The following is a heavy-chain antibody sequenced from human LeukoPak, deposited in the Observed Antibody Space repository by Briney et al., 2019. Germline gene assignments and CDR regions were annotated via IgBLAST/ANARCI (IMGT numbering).Heavy chain of an antibody. CDR1: GFTFDDYA. D-gene: IGHD5-18*01. J-gene: IGHJ6*03. CDR3: ARGSVQLWLRDTYYYMDV. CDR2: INWNGRIT. V-gene: IGHV3-20*04. Sequence: GGSLRLSCAASGFTFDDYAMNWVRQVPGRGLEWVSGINWNGRITEYADSVKDRFTISRQNTKNSLYLYMNNLGGEDTALYFCARGSVQLWLRDTYYYMDVWGKGTTVTISS.